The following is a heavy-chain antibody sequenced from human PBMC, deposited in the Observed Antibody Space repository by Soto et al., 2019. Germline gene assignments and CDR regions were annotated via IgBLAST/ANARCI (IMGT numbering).Heavy chain of an antibody. CDR3: ARRGTYYDFWSGYSYFDY. D-gene: IGHD3-3*01. CDR2: INHSGST. J-gene: IGHJ4*02. CDR1: GGSFSGYY. Sequence: QVQLQQWGAGLLKPSETLSLTCAVYGGSFSGYYWSWIRQPPGKGLEWIGEINHSGSTNYNPSLKSRVTISVDTSKNQFSLKLRSVTAADTAVYYCARRGTYYDFWSGYSYFDYWGQGTLVTVSS. V-gene: IGHV4-34*01.